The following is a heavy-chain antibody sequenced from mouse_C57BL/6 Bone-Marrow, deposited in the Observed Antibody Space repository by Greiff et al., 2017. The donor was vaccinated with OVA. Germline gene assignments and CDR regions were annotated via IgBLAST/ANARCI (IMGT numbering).Heavy chain of an antibody. CDR1: GFSLTSYG. CDR2: IWGGGST. D-gene: IGHD1-1*01. CDR3: AKSYYYGSSYDYAMDY. V-gene: IGHV2-9*01. Sequence: VKVVESGPGLVAPSQSLSITCTVSGFSLTSYGVDWVRQPPGKGLEWLGVIWGGGSTNYNSALMSRLSISKDNSKSQVFLKMNSLQTDDTAMYYCAKSYYYGSSYDYAMDYWGQGTSVTVSS. J-gene: IGHJ4*01.